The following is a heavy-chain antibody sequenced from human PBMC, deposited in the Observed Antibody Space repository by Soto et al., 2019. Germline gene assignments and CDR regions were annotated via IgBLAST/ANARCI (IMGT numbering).Heavy chain of an antibody. CDR2: MYNTGST. V-gene: IGHV4-59*01. CDR3: ARDLWGYCGADCYPLDV. CDR1: VASISSYY. Sequence: ASATLSLTCTVSVASISSYYWSLLRQRPGKGLEWIGYMYNTGSTIYNPSLKSRVTISVDRSKNQFSLKLNSVTAADTAVYYCARDLWGYCGADCYPLDVWGQGTTVTVS. J-gene: IGHJ6*02. D-gene: IGHD2-21*02.